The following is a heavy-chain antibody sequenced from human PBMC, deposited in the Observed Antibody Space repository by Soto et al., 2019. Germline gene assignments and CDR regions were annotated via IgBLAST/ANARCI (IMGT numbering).Heavy chain of an antibody. CDR1: GYTFAAYY. Sequence: GASVKVSCKTSGYTFAAYYIHWIRQAPGQGLEWMGWINPTSGGTVYAQNFQDRVTMTRDTSISTAYMELRRLNSDDTAVYYCARDPDYSDYWGYFCDSWGQGTRVTVSS. CDR2: INPTSGGT. V-gene: IGHV1-2*02. J-gene: IGHJ4*02. D-gene: IGHD4-17*01. CDR3: ARDPDYSDYWGYFCDS.